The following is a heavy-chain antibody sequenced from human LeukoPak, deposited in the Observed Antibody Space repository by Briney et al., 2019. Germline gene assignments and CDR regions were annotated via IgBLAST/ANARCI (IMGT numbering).Heavy chain of an antibody. CDR1: GYTFTGYY. V-gene: IGHV1-2*02. J-gene: IGHJ4*02. CDR2: INPNSGGT. Sequence: ASVKVSCKASGYTFTGYYMHWVRQAPGQGLEWMGWINPNSGGTNYAQKFQGRVTMTRDTSISTAYMELSRLRSDDTAVYYCARGGGYCSSTSCYEDYWGQGTLVTVSS. CDR3: ARGGGYCSSTSCYEDY. D-gene: IGHD2-2*03.